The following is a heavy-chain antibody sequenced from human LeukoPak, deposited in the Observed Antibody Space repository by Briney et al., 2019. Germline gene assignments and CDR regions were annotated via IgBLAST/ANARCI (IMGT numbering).Heavy chain of an antibody. Sequence: GGSLRLSCAASGFTFSNAWMSWVRQAPGKGLEWVGRIKSKTDGGTTDYAAPVKGRFTISRDDSKNTLYLQMNSLKTEDTAVYYCTAVYIIAAAGTGYWGQGTLVTVSS. CDR3: TAVYIIAAAGTGY. CDR2: IKSKTDGGTT. V-gene: IGHV3-15*01. CDR1: GFTFSNAW. D-gene: IGHD6-13*01. J-gene: IGHJ4*02.